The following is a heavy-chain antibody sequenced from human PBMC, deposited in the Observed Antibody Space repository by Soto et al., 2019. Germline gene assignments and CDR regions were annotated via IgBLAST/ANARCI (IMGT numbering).Heavy chain of an antibody. CDR2: ISSSSSYI. D-gene: IGHD4-17*01. CDR1: GFTFSSYS. J-gene: IGHJ3*02. CDR3: ASIGYGGNSLAFDI. V-gene: IGHV3-21*01. Sequence: EVQLVESEGGLVKPGGSLRLSCAASGFTFSSYSMNWVRQAPGKGLEWVSSISSSSSYIYYADSVKGRFTISRDNAKNSLYLQMNSLRAEDTAVYYCASIGYGGNSLAFDIWGQGTMVTVSS.